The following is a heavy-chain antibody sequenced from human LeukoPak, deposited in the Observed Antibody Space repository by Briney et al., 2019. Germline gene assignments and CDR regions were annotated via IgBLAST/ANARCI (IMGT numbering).Heavy chain of an antibody. CDR2: VNPTSGIS. Sequence: ASVKVSCKASGYTFTTFYIRWVRQAPGQGLEWMGKVNPTSGISTYAQEFLGRVTMTRDTSTSTVYMELSSLRSDDAAVYFCARERGYCSGSACYGSDYWGQGTLVTVSS. CDR3: ARERGYCSGSACYGSDY. J-gene: IGHJ4*02. D-gene: IGHD2-2*01. CDR1: GYTFTTFY. V-gene: IGHV1-46*01.